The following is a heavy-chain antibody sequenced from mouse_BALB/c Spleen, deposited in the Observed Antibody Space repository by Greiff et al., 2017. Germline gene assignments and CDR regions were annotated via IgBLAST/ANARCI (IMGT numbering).Heavy chain of an antibody. D-gene: IGHD1-1*01. J-gene: IGHJ4*01. V-gene: IGHV1S81*02. Sequence: QVQLQQSGAELVKPGASVKLSCKASGYTFTSYYMYWVKQRPGQGLEWIGEINPSNGGTNFNEKFKSKATLTVDKSSSTAYMQLSSLTSEDSAVYYCTRSFYYGSSYGAMDYWGQGTSVTVSS. CDR1: GYTFTSYY. CDR2: INPSNGGT. CDR3: TRSFYYGSSYGAMDY.